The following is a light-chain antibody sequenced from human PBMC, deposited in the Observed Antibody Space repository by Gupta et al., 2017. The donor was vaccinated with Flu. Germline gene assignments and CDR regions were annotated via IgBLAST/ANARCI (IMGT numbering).Light chain of an antibody. Sequence: PDFQSVTPEEKVTITCRASHNSGTSLNWYQQKPNQSPKLLIKYASQSFSGVPARFSGSGSGTDFTLTINNLEPEDAATYYCQQSSNLPWTFGQGAKVEIK. V-gene: IGKV6-21*01. J-gene: IGKJ1*01. CDR2: YAS. CDR3: QQSSNLPWT. CDR1: HNSGTS.